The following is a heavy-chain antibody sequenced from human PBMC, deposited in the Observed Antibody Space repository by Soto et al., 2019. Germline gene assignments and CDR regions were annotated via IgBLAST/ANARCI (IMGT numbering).Heavy chain of an antibody. Sequence: EVQLLESGGGLVQPGGSLRLSCTASGFTFSTYAMSWVRQAPGKGLEWVSTISDSGSTYYADSVKGRFTISRDNSKNTLYLEMNSLRAEDTAVYYCAKDKGGRYCSSTSCLSAFDSWGQGTLVTVSS. V-gene: IGHV3-23*01. D-gene: IGHD2-2*01. CDR1: GFTFSTYA. J-gene: IGHJ4*02. CDR3: AKDKGGRYCSSTSCLSAFDS. CDR2: ISDSGST.